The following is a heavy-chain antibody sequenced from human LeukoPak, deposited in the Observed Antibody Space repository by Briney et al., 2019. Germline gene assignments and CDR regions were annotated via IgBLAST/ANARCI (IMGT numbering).Heavy chain of an antibody. D-gene: IGHD6-19*01. CDR1: GFTFDDYG. J-gene: IGHJ4*02. V-gene: IGHV3-20*04. CDR3: ARVNDFQWLVRGYFDY. CDR2: INWNGGST. Sequence: PGGSLRLSCAASGFTFDDYGMSWVRQAPGKGLEWVSGINWNGGSTGYADSVKGRFTISRDNAKNSLYLQMNSLRAEDTALYYCARVNDFQWLVRGYFDYWGQGTLVTVSS.